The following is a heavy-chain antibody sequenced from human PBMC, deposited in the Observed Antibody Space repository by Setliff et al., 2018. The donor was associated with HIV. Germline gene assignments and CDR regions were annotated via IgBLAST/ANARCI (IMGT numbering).Heavy chain of an antibody. D-gene: IGHD3-22*01. CDR3: AREDYHDSMTTSYYYYGMDV. CDR2: TKEDGSEK. CDR1: GFTFNHYW. Sequence: PGGSLRLSCVASGFTFNHYWMSWVRHVPGKGLQWVADTKEDGSEKYYVDSVKGRFTISRDNAKRSLYLQMNSLRAEDTAVYYCAREDYHDSMTTSYYYYGMDVWGQGTTVTVSS. J-gene: IGHJ6*02. V-gene: IGHV3-7*01.